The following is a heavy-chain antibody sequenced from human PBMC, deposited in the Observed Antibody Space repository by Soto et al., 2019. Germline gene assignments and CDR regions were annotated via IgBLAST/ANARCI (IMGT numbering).Heavy chain of an antibody. V-gene: IGHV3-20*04. CDR2: INWNGGSA. D-gene: IGHD3-22*01. Sequence: GGSLRLSCAASGFTFDDYGMSWVRQAPGKGLEWVSGINWNGGSAGYADSVKGRFTISRDNAKNSLYLQMNSLRAEDTALYYCARRRLDSSGYYYFDYWGQGTLVTVS. CDR1: GFTFDDYG. J-gene: IGHJ4*02. CDR3: ARRRLDSSGYYYFDY.